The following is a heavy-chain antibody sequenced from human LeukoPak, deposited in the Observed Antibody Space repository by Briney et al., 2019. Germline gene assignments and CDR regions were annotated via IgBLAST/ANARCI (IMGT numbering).Heavy chain of an antibody. CDR2: IWYDGSNK. V-gene: IGHV3-33*01. Sequence: GGSLRLSCAASGFTFSSYGMHWVRQAPGKGLEWVAVIWYDGSNKYYADSVKGRFTISRDNSKNTLYLQMNSLRAEDTAVYYCARARPYGDYGRVDAFDIWGQGTMVTVSS. CDR1: GFTFSSYG. CDR3: ARARPYGDYGRVDAFDI. D-gene: IGHD4-17*01. J-gene: IGHJ3*02.